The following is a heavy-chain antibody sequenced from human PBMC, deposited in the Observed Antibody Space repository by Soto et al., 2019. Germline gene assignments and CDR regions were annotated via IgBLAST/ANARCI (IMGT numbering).Heavy chain of an antibody. CDR1: GFTFNFFG. CDR3: AKERRYSFDAFDI. Sequence: QEQLVESGGCVVQAGRSLRLSCAASGFTFNFFGMHWVRQAPGKGLEWVAVISYDGSEKYYADSLKGRFTMSRDNSKNMVYLEMSSLRPEYTSVYSCAKERRYSFDAFDIWGHGTMVTVSS. D-gene: IGHD5-12*01. J-gene: IGHJ3*02. CDR2: ISYDGSEK. V-gene: IGHV3-30*18.